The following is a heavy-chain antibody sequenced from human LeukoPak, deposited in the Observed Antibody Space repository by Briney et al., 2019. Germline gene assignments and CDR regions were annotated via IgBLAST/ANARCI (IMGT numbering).Heavy chain of an antibody. CDR1: GFTFSSYS. CDR2: ISSSSSYI. CDR3: ARLKIAAVSVYYYYMDT. D-gene: IGHD6-13*01. Sequence: GGSLRLSCAASGFTFSSYSMNWVRQAPGKGLEWVPSISSSSSYIYYADSVKGRFTISRDNAKNSLYPQMNSLRAEDTAVYYCARLKIAAVSVYYYYMDTWGKGTTVTVSS. J-gene: IGHJ6*03. V-gene: IGHV3-21*01.